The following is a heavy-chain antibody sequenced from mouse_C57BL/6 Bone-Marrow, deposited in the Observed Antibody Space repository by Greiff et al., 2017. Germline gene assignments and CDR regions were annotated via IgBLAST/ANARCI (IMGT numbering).Heavy chain of an antibody. Sequence: QVQVKQPGAELVMPGASVKLSCKASGYTFTSYWMHWVKQRPGQGLEWIGGIDPSDSYTNYNQKFKGKSTLTVDKSSSTTYMQLSSLTSEDSAVYYLARRPFYYSKDYWGQGTSVTVSS. CDR1: GYTFTSYW. V-gene: IGHV1-69*01. CDR3: ARRPFYYSKDY. J-gene: IGHJ4*01. CDR2: IDPSDSYT.